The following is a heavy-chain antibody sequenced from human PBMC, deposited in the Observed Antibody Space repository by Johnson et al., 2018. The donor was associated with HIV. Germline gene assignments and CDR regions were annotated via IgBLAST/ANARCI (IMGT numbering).Heavy chain of an antibody. D-gene: IGHD1-26*01. CDR1: GFTFSSYA. J-gene: IGHJ3*02. CDR2: ISGSGGRT. Sequence: VQLVESGGGLVQPGGSLRLSCAASGFTFSSYAMSWVRQAPGKGLEWVSAISGSGGRTYYADPVKGRFTISRDNAKNSLYLQMNSLRAEDTALYYCARDSLGARGAFDIWGQGTMVTVSS. CDR3: ARDSLGARGAFDI. V-gene: IGHV3-23*04.